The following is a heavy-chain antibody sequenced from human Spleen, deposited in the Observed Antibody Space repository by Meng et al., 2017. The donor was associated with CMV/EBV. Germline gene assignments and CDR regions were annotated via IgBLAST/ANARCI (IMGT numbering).Heavy chain of an antibody. Sequence: SVKVSCKASGGTSSSYAISWVRQAPGQGLEWMGGIIPILGIANYAQKFQGRVTITADKSTSTAYMELSSLRSEDTAVYYCARGARSSSWYYFDYWGQGTLVTVSS. CDR2: IIPILGIA. CDR3: ARGARSSSWYYFDY. V-gene: IGHV1-69*10. J-gene: IGHJ4*02. D-gene: IGHD6-13*01. CDR1: GGTSSSYA.